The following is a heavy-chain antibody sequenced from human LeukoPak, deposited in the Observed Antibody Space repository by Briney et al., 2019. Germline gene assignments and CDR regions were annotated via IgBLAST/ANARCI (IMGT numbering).Heavy chain of an antibody. Sequence: GGSLRLSCAASGFTFSSYWMCWVRQDPGKGLAWVSCIKTDGSITTYAGSVKGRFTISRDNAKNTLYLQMNSLRADDTAVYYCARDGDAPMTDFDYWGQGTLVTVSS. J-gene: IGHJ4*02. CDR3: ARDGDAPMTDFDY. CDR2: IKTDGSIT. V-gene: IGHV3-74*01. D-gene: IGHD2-21*02. CDR1: GFTFSSYW.